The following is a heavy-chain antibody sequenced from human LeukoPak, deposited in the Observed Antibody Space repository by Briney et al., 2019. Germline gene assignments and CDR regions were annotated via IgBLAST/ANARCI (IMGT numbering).Heavy chain of an antibody. CDR2: IVVGSGNT. J-gene: IGHJ3*02. Sequence: GASVKVSCKASGFTFTSSAMQWVRQARGQRLEWIGWIVVGSGNTNYAQKFQERVTITRDMSTSTAYMELSSLRSEDTAVYYCASTTVGAINDAFDIWGQGTMVTVSS. CDR1: GFTFTSSA. CDR3: ASTTVGAINDAFDI. V-gene: IGHV1-58*02. D-gene: IGHD1-26*01.